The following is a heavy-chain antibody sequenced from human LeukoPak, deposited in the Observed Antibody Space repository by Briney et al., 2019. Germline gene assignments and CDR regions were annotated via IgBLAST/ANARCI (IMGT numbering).Heavy chain of an antibody. CDR1: GGSISSYY. Sequence: SETLSLTCTVSGGSISSYYWSWFRQPAGKGLEWLGRTYSSGSNNYNPSLKSRATMSVATSKTQFSRKLSSVTAATTAEYYWASYDEQPGWFDPGSQGALVTLSS. CDR2: TYSSGSN. V-gene: IGHV4-4*07. D-gene: IGHD3-22*01. CDR3: ASYDEQPGWFDP. J-gene: IGHJ5*02.